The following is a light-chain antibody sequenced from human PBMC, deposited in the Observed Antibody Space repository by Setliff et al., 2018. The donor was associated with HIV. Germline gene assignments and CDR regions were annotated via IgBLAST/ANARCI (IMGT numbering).Light chain of an antibody. CDR1: SSDVGSYNL. V-gene: IGLV2-23*02. CDR2: EVT. CDR3: CSYAGSYTYV. J-gene: IGLJ1*01. Sequence: QSALTQPASVSGSPGQSITISCTGTSSDVGSYNLVSWYQQRPGKAPKLIMYEVTKWPSGISDRFSGSKSGNTASLTISGLQPEDEADYYCCSYAGSYTYVFATGTKVTVL.